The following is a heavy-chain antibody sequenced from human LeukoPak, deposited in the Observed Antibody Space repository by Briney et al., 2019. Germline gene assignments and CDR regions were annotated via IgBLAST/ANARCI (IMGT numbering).Heavy chain of an antibody. V-gene: IGHV3-48*03. D-gene: IGHD3-16*01. Sequence: PGGSLRLSCVASGFTFSSYEMNWVRQAPGKGLEWVSYISSSGSNIYYPDSVKGRFTISRDNAKNSLYLQMNNLRAEDTAVYYYARARRIGAYPSFFDYWGQGTLVSVSS. CDR3: ARARRIGAYPSFFDY. J-gene: IGHJ4*02. CDR1: GFTFSSYE. CDR2: ISSSGSNI.